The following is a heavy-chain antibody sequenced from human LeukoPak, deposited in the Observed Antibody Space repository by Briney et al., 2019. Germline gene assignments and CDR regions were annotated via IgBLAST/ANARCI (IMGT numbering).Heavy chain of an antibody. CDR3: ARRADYFDSSGYYYARSIDF. D-gene: IGHD3-22*01. J-gene: IGHJ4*02. CDR1: GGSIRSCY. Sequence: PSETLSVTSTVSGGSIRSCYWSWIRQPPGKGLEWIGYIYYSGSANYNPSLKSRVTISVDTSKNQFSLKLSSVTAADTAVYYCARRADYFDSSGYYYARSIDFWGRGTLVTVSS. CDR2: IYYSGSA. V-gene: IGHV4-59*01.